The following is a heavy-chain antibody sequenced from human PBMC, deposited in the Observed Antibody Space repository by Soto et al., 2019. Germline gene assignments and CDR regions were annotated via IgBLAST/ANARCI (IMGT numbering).Heavy chain of an antibody. CDR1: GFTFSSYA. CDR3: ARDRGYPENLNWFDP. V-gene: IGHV3-30-3*01. J-gene: IGHJ5*02. Sequence: GGSLRLSCAASGFTFSSYAMHWVRQAPGKGLEWVAVISYDGSNKYYADSVKGRFTISRDNSKNTLYLQMNSLRAEDTAVYYCARDRGYPENLNWFDPWGQETLVTVSS. D-gene: IGHD3-10*01. CDR2: ISYDGSNK.